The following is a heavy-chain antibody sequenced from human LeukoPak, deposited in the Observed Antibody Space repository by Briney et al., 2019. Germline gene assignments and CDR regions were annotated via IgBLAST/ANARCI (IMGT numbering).Heavy chain of an antibody. CDR3: ASTIFPDAFDI. D-gene: IGHD3-3*01. CDR1: GGSISSSSYY. Sequence: SETLSLTCTVSGGSISSSSYYWGWIRQPPGKGLEWIGYIYYSGSTYYNPSLKSRVTISVDTSKNQFSLKLSSVTAADTAVYYCASTIFPDAFDIWGQGTMVTVSS. V-gene: IGHV4-39*01. J-gene: IGHJ3*02. CDR2: IYYSGST.